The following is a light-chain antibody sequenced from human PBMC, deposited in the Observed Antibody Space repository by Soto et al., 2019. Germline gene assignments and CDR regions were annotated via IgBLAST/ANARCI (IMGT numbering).Light chain of an antibody. CDR2: EVV. CDR3: SSYTRSSTLV. Sequence: QSALTQPASVSGSPGQSVTISCSGTSSDVGGYKYVSWYQQHPGKAPNLMIYEVVNRTSGVAERFSGSKSGTTTTLTLFGLQAEDEDDYYCSSYTRSSTLVFGGGTKLTVL. V-gene: IGLV2-14*01. J-gene: IGLJ3*02. CDR1: SSDVGGYKY.